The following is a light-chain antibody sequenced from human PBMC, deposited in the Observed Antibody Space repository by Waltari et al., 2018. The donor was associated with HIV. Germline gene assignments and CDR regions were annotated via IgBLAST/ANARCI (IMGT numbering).Light chain of an antibody. V-gene: IGLV2-23*02. Sequence: QSALTQPASVSGSPGQSITISCTGTSRDVESYNLVSWYQQHPGKAPKLIIYEVTKRPSGVPNLFSGSKSGNTASLTISGLQTEDEADYYCCSYAGSRSVVFGGGTMLTVL. CDR3: CSYAGSRSVV. J-gene: IGLJ2*01. CDR2: EVT. CDR1: SRDVESYNL.